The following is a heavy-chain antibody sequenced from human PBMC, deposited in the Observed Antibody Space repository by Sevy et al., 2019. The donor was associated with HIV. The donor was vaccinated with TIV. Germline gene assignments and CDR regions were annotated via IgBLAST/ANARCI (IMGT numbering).Heavy chain of an antibody. J-gene: IGHJ4*02. V-gene: IGHV4-39*01. CDR2: IYYSGST. CDR3: ARGELLWFGELGSLDY. Sequence: SETLSLTCTVSGGSISSSSYYWGWIRQPPGKGLEWIGSIYYSGSTYYNPSLKSRVTISVDTSKNQFSLKLSSVTAADTAGYYCARGELLWFGELGSLDYWGQGTLVTVSS. D-gene: IGHD3-10*01. CDR1: GGSISSSSYY.